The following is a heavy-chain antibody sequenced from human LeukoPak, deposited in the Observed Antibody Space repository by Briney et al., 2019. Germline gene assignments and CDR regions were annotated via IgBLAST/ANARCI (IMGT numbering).Heavy chain of an antibody. D-gene: IGHD3-22*01. V-gene: IGHV3-23*01. Sequence: GGSLRLCCAASGFTFDVSAMNWVHQAPGKGLEWVSASGNAGDTYYADSVKGRFTISRDNSKKMLFLQMTTLRAEDTAVYYCAKKTPGNYPYDYWGQGTLVTVSP. J-gene: IGHJ4*02. CDR2: SGNAGDT. CDR1: GFTFDVSA. CDR3: AKKTPGNYPYDY.